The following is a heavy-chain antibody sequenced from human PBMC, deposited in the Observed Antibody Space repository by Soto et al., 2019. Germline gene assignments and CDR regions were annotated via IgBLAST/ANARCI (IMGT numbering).Heavy chain of an antibody. J-gene: IGHJ3*02. Sequence: EVQLVESGGGLVQPGGSLRLSCAASGFTFSDHYMDWVRQAPGKGLEWVGRTRNKANSYTTEYAASVKGRFTISRDDSKNSLYLQMNSLKTEATAVYYCAREWELLENAFDIWGQGTMVTVSS. CDR2: TRNKANSYTT. D-gene: IGHD1-26*01. V-gene: IGHV3-72*01. CDR3: AREWELLENAFDI. CDR1: GFTFSDHY.